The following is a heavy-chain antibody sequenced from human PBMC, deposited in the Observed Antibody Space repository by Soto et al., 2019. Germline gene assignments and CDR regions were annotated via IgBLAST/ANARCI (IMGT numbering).Heavy chain of an antibody. Sequence: GGSLRLSCAASGFTFSSYAMSWVRQAPGEGLEWVSAISGSGGSTYYADSVKGRFTISRDNSKNTLYLQMNSLRAEDTAVYYCAKGKAARYYYYYGMDVWGQGTTVTVSS. J-gene: IGHJ6*02. CDR3: AKGKAARYYYYYGMDV. D-gene: IGHD6-6*01. V-gene: IGHV3-23*01. CDR2: ISGSGGST. CDR1: GFTFSSYA.